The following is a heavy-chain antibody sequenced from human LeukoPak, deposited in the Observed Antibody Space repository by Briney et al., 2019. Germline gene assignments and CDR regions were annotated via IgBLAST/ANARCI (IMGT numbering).Heavy chain of an antibody. D-gene: IGHD5-12*01. Sequence: GGSLRLSCAVSGFTLSNFWMAWVRQAPGKGLEWVANIKQDGSEKYYADSVKGRFTISRDNAKNSLYLQMNTLRVEDTAVYYCTQGGATISDYWGQGTLVTVSS. V-gene: IGHV3-7*01. J-gene: IGHJ4*02. CDR1: GFTLSNFW. CDR2: IKQDGSEK. CDR3: TQGGATISDY.